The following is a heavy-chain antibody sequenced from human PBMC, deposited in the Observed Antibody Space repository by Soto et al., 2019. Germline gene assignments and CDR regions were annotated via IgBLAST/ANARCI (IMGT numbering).Heavy chain of an antibody. D-gene: IGHD6-13*01. J-gene: IGHJ4*02. Sequence: SETLSLTCTVSGYSINRSYYWGWIRQPPGKGLEWIGSIYHSGSTSYNQSLKRRVTISVDTSKNQSSLKLCSVTAADTAVYFCVRDLYSSSWYALFDSWGQGSLVTVSS. CDR2: IYHSGST. CDR1: GYSINRSYY. CDR3: VRDLYSSSWYALFDS. V-gene: IGHV4-38-2*02.